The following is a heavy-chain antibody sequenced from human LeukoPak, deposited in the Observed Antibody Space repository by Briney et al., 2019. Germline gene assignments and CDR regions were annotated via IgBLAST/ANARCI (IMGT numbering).Heavy chain of an antibody. CDR3: ARVGVTTRTYDAFDI. D-gene: IGHD4-17*01. CDR2: ISSNGGST. V-gene: IGHV3-64*01. CDR1: GFTFSSYA. J-gene: IGHJ3*02. Sequence: GGSVRLSCGASGFTFSSYAMHWVHQAPGKGLEYVSAISSNGGSTYYANSVKGRFTISRDNSKNTLYLQMGSLRAQDMAVYYCARVGVTTRTYDAFDIWGQGTMVTVSS.